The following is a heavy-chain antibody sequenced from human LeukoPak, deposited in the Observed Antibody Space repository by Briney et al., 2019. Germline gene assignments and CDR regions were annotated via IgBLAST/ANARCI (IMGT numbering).Heavy chain of an antibody. CDR1: GYSSTSYW. CDR2: IDPSDSYT. D-gene: IGHD3-10*01. Sequence: GESLRISCKGSGYSSTSYWIGWVRQMPGKGLEWMGRIDPSDSYTNYSPSFQGHVTISADKSISTAYLQWSSLKASDTAMYYCARDPMVRGVIITKDYYYYYGMDVWGKGTTVTVSS. V-gene: IGHV5-10-1*01. CDR3: ARDPMVRGVIITKDYYYYYGMDV. J-gene: IGHJ6*04.